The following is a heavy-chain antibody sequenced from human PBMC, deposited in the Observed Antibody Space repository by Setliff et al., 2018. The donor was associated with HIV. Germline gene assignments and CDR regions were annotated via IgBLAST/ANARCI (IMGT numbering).Heavy chain of an antibody. J-gene: IGHJ6*03. CDR1: GGSISSATHY. V-gene: IGHV4-39*01. CDR2: IFYSGSS. D-gene: IGHD5-12*01. Sequence: SETLSLTCTVSGGSISSATHYWGWIRQPPGKGLAWIGSIFYSGSSHYNPSLKSRAIISVDTSKNQFSLRLSSVTAADTAVYYCARLHPGGYDPYYYNYYMDVWGRGTTFTVSS. CDR3: ARLHPGGYDPYYYNYYMDV.